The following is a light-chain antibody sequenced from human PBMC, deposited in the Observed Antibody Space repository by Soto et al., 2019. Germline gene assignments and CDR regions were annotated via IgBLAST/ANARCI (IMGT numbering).Light chain of an antibody. CDR2: GAS. CDR1: QSVSSN. J-gene: IGKJ5*01. Sequence: EIVMTPSPPTLSVSPAESATLSCRASQSVSSNLAWYQQKPGQSPRLLIYGASTRATGIPARFSGSGSGTDFTLTISSLEPEDFAVYYCQQRHNWRDTFGQGTRLEI. V-gene: IGKV3-15*01. CDR3: QQRHNWRDT.